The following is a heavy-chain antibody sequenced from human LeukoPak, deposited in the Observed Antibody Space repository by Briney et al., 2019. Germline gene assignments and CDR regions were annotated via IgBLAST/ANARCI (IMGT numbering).Heavy chain of an antibody. Sequence: ASVKVSCKASGGTFSSYAISWVRQAPGQGLEWMGGIIPIFGTANYAQKFQGRVTITADESTSTAYMELSSLRSEDTAVYYCARDQGIAAAFNWFDPWGQGTLVTVSS. D-gene: IGHD6-13*01. CDR1: GGTFSSYA. CDR2: IIPIFGTA. CDR3: ARDQGIAAAFNWFDP. J-gene: IGHJ5*02. V-gene: IGHV1-69*01.